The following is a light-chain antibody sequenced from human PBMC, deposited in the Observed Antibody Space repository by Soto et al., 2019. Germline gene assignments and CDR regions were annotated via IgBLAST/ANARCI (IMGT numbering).Light chain of an antibody. V-gene: IGKV2-28*01. J-gene: IGKJ4*01. CDR1: QSLLHSNGYNY. CDR3: MQALQTPLT. Sequence: DIVMTRSPLSLPVTPGEPASIPCRSSQSLLHSNGYNYLDWYLQKPGQSPQLLIYLGSNRASGVPDRFSGSGSGTDFTLKISRVEAEDVGVYYCMQALQTPLTFGGGTKVDIK. CDR2: LGS.